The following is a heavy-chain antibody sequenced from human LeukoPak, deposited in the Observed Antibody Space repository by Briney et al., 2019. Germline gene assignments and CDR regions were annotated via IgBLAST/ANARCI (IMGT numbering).Heavy chain of an antibody. J-gene: IGHJ4*02. CDR3: AKDELLWFGELLYYFDY. CDR2: ISGSGGST. CDR1: GFTFSSYA. V-gene: IGHV3-23*01. Sequence: GGSLRLSCAASGFTFSSYAMSWVRQTPGKVLEWVSAISGSGGSTYYADSVKGRFTISRDNSKNTLYLQMNSLRAEDTAVYYCAKDELLWFGELLYYFDYWGQGTLVTVSS. D-gene: IGHD3-10*01.